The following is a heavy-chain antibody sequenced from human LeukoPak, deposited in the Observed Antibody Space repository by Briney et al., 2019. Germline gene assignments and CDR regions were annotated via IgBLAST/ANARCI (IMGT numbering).Heavy chain of an antibody. CDR2: IYHSGST. V-gene: IGHV4-4*02. J-gene: IGHJ4*02. D-gene: IGHD6-19*01. CDR3: ARAYSSGWSGNFDY. CDR1: GGSISSSNW. Sequence: PSGTLSLTCAVSGGSISSSNWWSWVRQPPGQGLEWIGEIYHSGSTNYNPSLKSRVTISVDKSKNQFSLKLSSVTAADTAVYYCARAYSSGWSGNFDYWGQGTLVTVSS.